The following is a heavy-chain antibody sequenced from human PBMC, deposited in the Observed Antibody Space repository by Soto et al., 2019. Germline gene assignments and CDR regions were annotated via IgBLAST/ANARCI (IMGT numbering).Heavy chain of an antibody. CDR3: ATYDFWSGYGLDY. Sequence: SSGTLSPTCTVSGGFISSSSYYWGWVRQPPGKGLEWIGSIYYSGSTYYNPSLKSRVTISVDTSKNQFSLKLSSVTAADTAVYYCATYDFWSGYGLDYWGQGTLVTVSS. J-gene: IGHJ4*02. V-gene: IGHV4-39*01. CDR2: IYYSGST. D-gene: IGHD3-3*01. CDR1: GGFISSSSYY.